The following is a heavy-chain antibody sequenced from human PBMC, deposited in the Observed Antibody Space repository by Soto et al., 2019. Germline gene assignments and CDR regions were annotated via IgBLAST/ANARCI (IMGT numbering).Heavy chain of an antibody. V-gene: IGHV1-8*01. D-gene: IGHD3-16*01. CDR3: ARGPEVWDYFDY. J-gene: IGHJ4*02. Sequence: NSPQHSTGQGLEWMGWMNPNSGNTGYAQKFQGRVTMTRNTSISTAYMELSSLRSEDTAVYYWARGPEVWDYFDYCGQGTLVIVFS. CDR2: MNPNSGNT.